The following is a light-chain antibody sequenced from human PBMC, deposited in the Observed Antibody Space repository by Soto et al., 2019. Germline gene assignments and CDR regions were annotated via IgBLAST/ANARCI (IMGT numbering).Light chain of an antibody. J-gene: IGLJ1*01. CDR3: SSYTSATTYV. CDR2: DVS. CDR1: SRDVGAYNY. Sequence: QSVLTQPASVSGSPGQSITISCTGTSRDVGAYNYDSWYQQYPGEAPKVIIYDVSHRPAGVSNRFSGSKSGNTASLTFSGLQTQDEADYYCSSYTSATTYVFGTGTKVTVL. V-gene: IGLV2-14*01.